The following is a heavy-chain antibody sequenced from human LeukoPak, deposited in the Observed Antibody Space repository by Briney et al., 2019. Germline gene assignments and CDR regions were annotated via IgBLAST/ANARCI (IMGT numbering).Heavy chain of an antibody. V-gene: IGHV1-18*01. CDR1: GHTFTSYG. D-gene: IGHD5-18*01. Sequence: ASVKVSCKASGHTFTSYGISWVRQAPGQGLEWMGWISAYNGNTNYAQKLQGRVTMTTDTSTSTAYMELRSLRSDDTAVYYCARARWGYPKGLIDYWGQGTLVTVSS. J-gene: IGHJ4*02. CDR3: ARARWGYPKGLIDY. CDR2: ISAYNGNT.